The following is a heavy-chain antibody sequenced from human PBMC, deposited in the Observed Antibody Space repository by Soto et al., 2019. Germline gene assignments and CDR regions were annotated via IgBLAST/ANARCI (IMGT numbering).Heavy chain of an antibody. D-gene: IGHD6-19*01. CDR3: ASAGGLGAVAADY. Sequence: QLQLQESGSGLVKPSQTLSLTCAVSGGSISSGGYSWSWIRQPPGKGLEWIGYIYHSGSTYYNPSLKSRVTISGDRAKNQFSLKLSSVTAADTAVYYCASAGGLGAVAADYWGQGTLVTVSS. V-gene: IGHV4-30-2*01. J-gene: IGHJ4*02. CDR1: GGSISSGGYS. CDR2: IYHSGST.